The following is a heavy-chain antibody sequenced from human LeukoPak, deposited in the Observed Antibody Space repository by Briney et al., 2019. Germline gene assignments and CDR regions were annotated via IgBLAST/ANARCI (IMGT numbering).Heavy chain of an antibody. V-gene: IGHV1-69*06. J-gene: IGHJ4*02. CDR1: GYTFTSYD. CDR2: IIPIFGTA. Sequence: ASVKVSCKASGYTFTSYDINWVRQAPGQGLEWMGGIIPIFGTANYAQKFQGRVTITADKSTSTAYMELSRLRTEDTAVYYCARATVVTPALFDYWGQGTLVTVSS. CDR3: ARATVVTPALFDY. D-gene: IGHD4-23*01.